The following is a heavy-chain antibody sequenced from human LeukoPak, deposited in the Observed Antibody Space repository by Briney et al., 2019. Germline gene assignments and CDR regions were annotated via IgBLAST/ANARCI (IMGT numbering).Heavy chain of an antibody. CDR2: IYHSGST. Sequence: PSQTLSLTCTVSGYSIRSGYYWGWIRQPPGKGLEWIGSIYHSGSTYYNPSLKSRVTISVDTSKNQFSLKLSSVTAADTAVYYCARVGIRDPGLTTFDPWGQGTLVTVSS. V-gene: IGHV4-38-2*02. CDR3: ARVGIRDPGLTTFDP. D-gene: IGHD1-1*01. CDR1: GYSIRSGYY. J-gene: IGHJ5*02.